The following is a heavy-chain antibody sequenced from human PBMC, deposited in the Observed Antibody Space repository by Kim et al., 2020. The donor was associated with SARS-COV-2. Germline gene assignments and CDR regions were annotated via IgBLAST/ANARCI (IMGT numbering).Heavy chain of an antibody. V-gene: IGHV5-10-1*04. CDR2: IDLSDSYS. CDR3: ARHGGGTGSYVSFLEE. D-gene: IGHD3-16*01. CDR1: GDGATMHW. J-gene: IGHJ4*02. Sequence: GESLKISCRDSGDGATMHWISWVRQMPGQGLEWMAMIDLSDSYSAYSPSFEGQISVSADKSLTTAYLHWRSLKASDSALYFCARHGGGTGSYVSFLEEWGLGTLVTVSS.